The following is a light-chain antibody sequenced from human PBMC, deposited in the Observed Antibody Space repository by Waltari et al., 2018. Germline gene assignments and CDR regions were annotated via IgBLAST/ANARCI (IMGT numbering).Light chain of an antibody. V-gene: IGKV4-1*01. CDR2: WAS. J-gene: IGKJ1*01. Sequence: SQSVLYSSNNKNYLAWYQQKPGQPPKLLIYWASTRESGVPDRFSGSGSGTDFTLSISSLQAEDVAVYYCQQYYSTRTFGQGTKVEIK. CDR3: QQYYSTRT. CDR1: QSVLYSSNNKNY.